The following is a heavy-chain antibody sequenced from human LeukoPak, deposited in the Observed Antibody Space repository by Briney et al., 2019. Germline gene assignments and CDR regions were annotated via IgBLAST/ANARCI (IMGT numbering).Heavy chain of an antibody. D-gene: IGHD6-13*01. CDR1: GFTFNSYG. CDR2: VSGGRGST. V-gene: IGHV3-21*01. J-gene: IGHJ3*02. Sequence: GGSLRLSCVTSGFTFNSYGMSWVRQAPGKGLEWVAAVSGGRGSTHYADSVKGRFTISRDNAKNSLYLQMNSLRAEDTAVYYCASSSSLVLYAFDIWGQGTMVTVSS. CDR3: ASSSSLVLYAFDI.